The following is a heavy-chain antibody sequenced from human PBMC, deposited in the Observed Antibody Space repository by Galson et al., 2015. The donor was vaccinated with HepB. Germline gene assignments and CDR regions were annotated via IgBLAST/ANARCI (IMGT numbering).Heavy chain of an antibody. D-gene: IGHD2-2*01. J-gene: IGHJ3*02. CDR2: ISSSSSYI. V-gene: IGHV3-21*01. CDR3: ARDRPQGPAARNDAFDI. Sequence: SLRLSCAASGFTFSSYSMNWVRQAPGKGLEWVSSISSSSSYIYYADSVKGRFTISRDNAKNSLYLQMNSLRAEDTAVYYCARDRPQGPAARNDAFDIWGQGTIVAVSS. CDR1: GFTFSSYS.